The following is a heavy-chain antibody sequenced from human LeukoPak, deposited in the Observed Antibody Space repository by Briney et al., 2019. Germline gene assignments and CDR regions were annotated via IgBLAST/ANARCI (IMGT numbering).Heavy chain of an antibody. V-gene: IGHV4-31*03. D-gene: IGHD6-13*01. CDR3: ASHSSSWYGMNDY. Sequence: PSETLSLTCTVSGGSISSGGYYWSWIRQHPGKGLEWIGYIYYSGSTYYNPSLKSRVTISVDTSKNQFSLKLSSVTAADTAVYYCASHSSSWYGMNDYWGQGTLVTVSS. J-gene: IGHJ4*02. CDR1: GGSISSGGYY. CDR2: IYYSGST.